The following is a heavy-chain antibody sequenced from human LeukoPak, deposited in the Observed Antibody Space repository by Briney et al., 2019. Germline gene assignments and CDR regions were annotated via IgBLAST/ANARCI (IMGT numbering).Heavy chain of an antibody. V-gene: IGHV3-21*01. CDR2: ISSSSSYI. CDR1: GFTFSSFS. CDR3: ARDHYYSDTSGYYGSYY. D-gene: IGHD3-22*01. J-gene: IGHJ4*02. Sequence: GGSLRLSGAASGFTFSSFSMNWVRQAPGEGLEWVSSISSSSSYIYYADSVKGRFTVSRDNAKNSLYLQMNSLRAEDTAVYYCARDHYYSDTSGYYGSYYWGQGTLVTVSS.